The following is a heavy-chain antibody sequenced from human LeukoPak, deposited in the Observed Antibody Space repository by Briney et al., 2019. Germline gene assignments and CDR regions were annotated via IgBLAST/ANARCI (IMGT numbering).Heavy chain of an antibody. Sequence: PGGSLRLSCAASGFTFSGCGMHWVRQAPGKGLEWVAFIWYDGRDKYYADSVKGQFTISRDNSKNTLYLQMHSLRAEDTAVYYCAKDPYSYGSYFDYWGQGTLVTVSS. J-gene: IGHJ4*02. CDR3: AKDPYSYGSYFDY. CDR1: GFTFSGCG. V-gene: IGHV3-30*02. CDR2: IWYDGRDK. D-gene: IGHD5-18*01.